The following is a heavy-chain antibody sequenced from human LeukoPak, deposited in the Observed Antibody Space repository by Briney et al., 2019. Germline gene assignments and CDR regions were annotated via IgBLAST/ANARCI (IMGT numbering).Heavy chain of an antibody. D-gene: IGHD3-22*01. Sequence: SETLSLTCTVSGSSINNNFWTWIRQPPGKGLEWIGYIYSSGSANYNPSLKSRVIISGDTSKNQISLNLTSVTAADTAVYFCARHRDYYDTWGHGTLVTVSS. J-gene: IGHJ4*01. CDR1: GSSINNNF. V-gene: IGHV4-59*08. CDR3: ARHRDYYDT. CDR2: IYSSGSA.